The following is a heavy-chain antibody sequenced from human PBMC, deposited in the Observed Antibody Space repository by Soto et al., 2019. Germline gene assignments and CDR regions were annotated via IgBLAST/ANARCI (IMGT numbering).Heavy chain of an antibody. J-gene: IGHJ5*02. CDR2: ISYDGSNK. D-gene: IGHD2-15*01. Sequence: GGSLRLSCAASGFTFSSYAMHWVRQAPGKWLEWVAVISYDGSNKYYADSVKGRFTISRDNSNNTLYLQVNSLRAEDTAVYYLSRYGHLVVVVAAIGWFEPWGQGTLVTVSS. V-gene: IGHV3-30-3*01. CDR1: GFTFSSYA. CDR3: SRYGHLVVVVAAIGWFEP.